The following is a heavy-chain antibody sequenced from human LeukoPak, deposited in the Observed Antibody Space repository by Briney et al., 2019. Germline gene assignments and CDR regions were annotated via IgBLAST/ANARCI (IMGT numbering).Heavy chain of an antibody. D-gene: IGHD6-13*01. V-gene: IGHV3-13*01. J-gene: IGHJ4*02. CDR1: GFTFSNYD. Sequence: GGSLRLSCAASGFTFSNYDMHWVRQAAGKGLEWVSGIGTSGDTYYSGSVKGRFTISRENARNSLYLQMSSLSAGDTAVYYCASSPAYSSSWDVIVNWGQGTLVTVSS. CDR2: IGTSGDT. CDR3: ASSPAYSSSWDVIVN.